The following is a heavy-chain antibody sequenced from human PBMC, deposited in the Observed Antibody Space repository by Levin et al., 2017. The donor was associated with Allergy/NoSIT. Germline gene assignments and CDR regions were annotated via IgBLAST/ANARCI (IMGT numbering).Heavy chain of an antibody. D-gene: IGHD3-9*01. J-gene: IGHJ6*02. CDR1: GFTFCSYE. CDR3: ARAPRYYDILTGYSDYYYYGMDV. Sequence: GGSLRLSCAASGFTFCSYEMNWVRQAPGKGLEWVSYISSSGSTIYYADSVKGRFTISRDNAKNSLYLQMNSLRAEDTAVYYCARAPRYYDILTGYSDYYYYGMDVWGQGTTVTVSS. CDR2: ISSSGSTI. V-gene: IGHV3-48*03.